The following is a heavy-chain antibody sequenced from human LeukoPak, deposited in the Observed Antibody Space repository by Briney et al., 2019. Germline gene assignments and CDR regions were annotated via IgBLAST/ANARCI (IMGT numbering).Heavy chain of an antibody. D-gene: IGHD6-19*01. CDR2: ISPGGGSK. Sequence: HPGGSQRLSCAAFGFTFTDYHMSWIRQAPGKGLECVSYISPGGGSKYFADSVKGRFTISRDNAKNSLYLQMNSLTAEDTAVYYCAGGRDTAVAGPGGYFDYWAQGTLVTVSS. CDR3: AGGRDTAVAGPGGYFDY. V-gene: IGHV3-11*01. J-gene: IGHJ4*02. CDR1: GFTFTDYH.